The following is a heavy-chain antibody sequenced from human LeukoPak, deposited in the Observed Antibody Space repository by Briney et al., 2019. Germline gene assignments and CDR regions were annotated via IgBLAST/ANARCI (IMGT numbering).Heavy chain of an antibody. CDR2: INYSGST. D-gene: IGHD1-26*01. J-gene: IGHJ4*02. CDR1: GGSISSYY. Sequence: SETLSLTCTVSGGSISSYYWSWIRQPPGKGLEWIGYINYSGSTNYNPSLKSRVTISVDTSKNQFSLKLSSVTAADTAVYYCAEGGSYSPLDYWGQGTLVTVSS. CDR3: AEGGSYSPLDY. V-gene: IGHV4-59*01.